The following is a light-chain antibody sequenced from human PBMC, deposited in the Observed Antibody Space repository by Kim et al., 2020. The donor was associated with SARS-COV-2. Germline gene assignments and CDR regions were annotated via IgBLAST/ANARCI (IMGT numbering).Light chain of an antibody. CDR3: NSRDNNDNVL. J-gene: IGLJ2*01. CDR2: GKN. CDR1: SLRSYY. Sequence: SSELTQDPAVSVALGQTVRITCQGDSLRSYYTTWFQQKPGQAPIVVVYGKNNRPSGIPARFSGSSSGNTASLTITGTQAGDEAYDYCNSRDNNDNVLFGGGTQLTVL. V-gene: IGLV3-19*01.